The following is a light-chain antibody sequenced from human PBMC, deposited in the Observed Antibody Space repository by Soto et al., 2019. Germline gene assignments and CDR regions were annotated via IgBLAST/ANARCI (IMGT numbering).Light chain of an antibody. CDR1: QSVSSY. CDR2: DAS. V-gene: IGKV3-11*01. Sequence: EIVLTQSPATLSLSPGEGATLSCRSSQSVSSYLAWYQQKPGQAPRLLIYDASNRSTGIPARFSGSGSGTEFTLTISSLEPEDFAFYYCQQRSKWPITFGQGTRLEIK. CDR3: QQRSKWPIT. J-gene: IGKJ5*01.